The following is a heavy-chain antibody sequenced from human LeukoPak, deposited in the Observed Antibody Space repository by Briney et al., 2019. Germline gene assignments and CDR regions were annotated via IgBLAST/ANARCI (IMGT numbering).Heavy chain of an antibody. D-gene: IGHD2-2*01. CDR1: GFTFTSYW. CDR3: ARDRSSVVLAATFY. J-gene: IGHJ4*02. V-gene: IGHV3-74*01. CDR2: INSDGSIT. Sequence: PGGSLRPSCAVSGFTFTSYWVHWVRQAPGKGLVWVSRINSDGSITSYADSVKGRFTISRDNAKNTLYLQMNSLRAEDTAVYYCARDRSSVVLAATFYWGQGTLVTVSS.